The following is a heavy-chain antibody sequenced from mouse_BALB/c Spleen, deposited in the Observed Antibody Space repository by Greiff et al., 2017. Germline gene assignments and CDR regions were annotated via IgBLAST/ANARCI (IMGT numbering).Heavy chain of an antibody. CDR2: IDPENGDT. CDR3: NAGLRDAMDY. Sequence: EVQVVESGAELVRSGASVKLSCTASGFNIKDYYMHWVKQRPEQGLEWIGWIDPENGDTEYAPKFQGKATMTADTSSNTAYLQLSSLTSEDTAVYYCNAGLRDAMDYWGQGTSVTVSS. D-gene: IGHD2-4*01. J-gene: IGHJ4*01. CDR1: GFNIKDYY. V-gene: IGHV14-4*02.